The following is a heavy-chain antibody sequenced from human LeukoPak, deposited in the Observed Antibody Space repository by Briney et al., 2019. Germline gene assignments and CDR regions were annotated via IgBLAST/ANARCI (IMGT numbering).Heavy chain of an antibody. CDR3: ARGALGYGADLFDI. J-gene: IGHJ3*02. CDR1: GYTFTDYY. V-gene: IGHV1-2*02. CDR2: INPNTGGR. D-gene: IGHD4-17*01. Sequence: GASVKVSCKTSGYTFTDYYFHWVRQAPGQGLEWMGWINPNTGGRGYAQKFQGRVTMTRDTSISAAYMELSSLGSDDTAVYYCARGALGYGADLFDIWGQGTMVTVSS.